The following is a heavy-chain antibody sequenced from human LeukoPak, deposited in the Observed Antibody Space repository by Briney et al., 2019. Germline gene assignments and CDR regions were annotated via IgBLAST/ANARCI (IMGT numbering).Heavy chain of an antibody. J-gene: IGHJ4*02. V-gene: IGHV3-53*01. CDR1: GFTVSSNY. CDR3: AGDGYLTIPSGY. Sequence: GGSLRLSCAPSGFTVSSNYMSWVRQAPGKGVEWVSVIYSGGSTYYADSVKGRFTISRDNSNNPPYLQMNSLRADDTAVYYCAGDGYLTIPSGYWGQGTLVTVSS. D-gene: IGHD3-3*01. CDR2: IYSGGST.